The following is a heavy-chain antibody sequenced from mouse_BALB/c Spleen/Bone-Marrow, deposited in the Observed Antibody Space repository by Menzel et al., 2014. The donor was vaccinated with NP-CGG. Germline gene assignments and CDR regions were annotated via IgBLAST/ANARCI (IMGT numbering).Heavy chain of an antibody. CDR1: GFSFSSYS. D-gene: IGHD2-4*01. V-gene: IGHV5-6-4*01. CDR3: SKDGGYDYSYYFDY. Sequence: EVQLVESGGGLVKSGGSLKLSCAASGFSFSSYSMSWVRQTPEKRLEWVATISSGGHDTYYPDSVKGRFTTSRDNAKNTLYLQMSSLKSEDTAMYYCSKDGGYDYSYYFDYWGQGTTLTVSS. CDR2: ISSGGHDT. J-gene: IGHJ2*01.